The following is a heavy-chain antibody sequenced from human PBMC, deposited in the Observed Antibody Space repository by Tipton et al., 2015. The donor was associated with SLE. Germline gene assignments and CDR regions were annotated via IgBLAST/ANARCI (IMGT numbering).Heavy chain of an antibody. CDR2: ISDSGST. J-gene: IGHJ4*02. D-gene: IGHD1-26*01. V-gene: IGHV4-59*12. CDR3: ARGSGWWEPLGGFDY. CDR1: DGSISSFY. Sequence: TLSLTCTVSDGSISSFYWSWIRQPPGKGLEWIGYISDSGSTNYNPSLKSRVTISVDKSKNHFSMHLTSVTATDTAVYYCARGSGWWEPLGGFDYWGQGTLVTVSS.